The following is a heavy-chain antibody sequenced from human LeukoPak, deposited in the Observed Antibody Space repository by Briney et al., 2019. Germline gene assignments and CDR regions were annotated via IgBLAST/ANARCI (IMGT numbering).Heavy chain of an antibody. CDR1: GFTFSSYW. CDR2: IKQDGSEK. Sequence: GSLRLSCAASGFTFSSYWMSWVRQAPGKGLEWVANIKQDGSEKYYVDSVKGRFTISRDNAKNSLYLQMNSLRAEDTAVYYCARAGTSSSPFSGFDYWGQGTLVTVSS. D-gene: IGHD6-6*01. J-gene: IGHJ4*02. V-gene: IGHV3-7*01. CDR3: ARAGTSSSPFSGFDY.